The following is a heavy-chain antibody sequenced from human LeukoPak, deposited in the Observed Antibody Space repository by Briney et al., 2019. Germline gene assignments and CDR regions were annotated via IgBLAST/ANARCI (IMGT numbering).Heavy chain of an antibody. V-gene: IGHV3-11*06. CDR1: GFTFSDYH. CDR3: ARSLRYSSSWYNFDY. CDR2: ISSSSDYT. D-gene: IGHD6-13*01. J-gene: IGHJ4*02. Sequence: GGSLRLSCAASGFTFSDYHMSWIRQAPGKGLEWVSYISSSSDYTNYADSVKGRFTISRDNAKNSLYLQMNSLRDEDTAVYYCARSLRYSSSWYNFDYWGQGTLVTVSS.